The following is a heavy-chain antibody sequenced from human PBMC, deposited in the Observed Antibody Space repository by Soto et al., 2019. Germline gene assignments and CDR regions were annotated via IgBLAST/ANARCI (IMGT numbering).Heavy chain of an antibody. CDR3: PVNSGTYSAFHS. CDR1: GYSFTAYC. V-gene: IGHV1-2*02. J-gene: IGHJ6*04. CDR2: INPNSGGT. Sequence: QVHLVQSGAEVKKSGASVKVSCEASGYSFTAYCVHWVRQAPGQGLEWMGWINPNSGGTNYAQRFGGRAAKTRHTPPTSYYRKLNTLKSVTPPLYFCPVNSGTYSAFHSGGKGPQVTFPS. D-gene: IGHD6-19*01.